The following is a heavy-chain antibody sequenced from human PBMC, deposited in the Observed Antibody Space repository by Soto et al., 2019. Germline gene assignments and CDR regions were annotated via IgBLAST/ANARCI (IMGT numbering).Heavy chain of an antibody. D-gene: IGHD2-2*02. CDR3: AREGCSSTSCYTNPWFDP. CDR2: INPSGGST. CDR1: GYTFTSYY. J-gene: IGHJ5*02. V-gene: IGHV1-46*01. Sequence: ASVKVSCKASGYTFTSYYMHWVRQAPGQGLEWMGIINPSGGSTSYAQKFQGRVTMTRDTSTSTVYMELSSLRSEDTAVYYCAREGCSSTSCYTNPWFDPWGQGTLVTVSS.